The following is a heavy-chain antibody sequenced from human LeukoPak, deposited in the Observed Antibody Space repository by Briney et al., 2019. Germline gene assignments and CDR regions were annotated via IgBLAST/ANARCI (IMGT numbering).Heavy chain of an antibody. J-gene: IGHJ6*02. D-gene: IGHD2-21*02. CDR2: INSDGSST. V-gene: IGHV3-74*01. CDR1: GFTFSSYW. CDR3: ARERVVVTAIEDCYYGMDV. Sequence: GGSLRLSCAASGFTFSSYWMHWVRHAPGKGLVWVSRINSDGSSTNYAASVKGRFTISRDNAKNTLYLQMNSLRAEDTAVYYCARERVVVTAIEDCYYGMDVWGQGTTVTVSS.